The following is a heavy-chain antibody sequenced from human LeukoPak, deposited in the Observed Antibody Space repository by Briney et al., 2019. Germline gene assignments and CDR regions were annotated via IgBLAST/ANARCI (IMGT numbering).Heavy chain of an antibody. CDR3: ATKQWLAPPPDS. J-gene: IGHJ4*02. CDR2: INTDGTVT. Sequence: PAGSLRLSCAASGFTFSKYWRLWVRQAPGKGLESVSRINTDGTVTTYADSVKGRFTVSRDNADNTMFLQMNSVRDEDTAVYYCATKQWLAPPPDSWGQGTPVTVSS. V-gene: IGHV3-74*01. D-gene: IGHD6-19*01. CDR1: GFTFSKYW.